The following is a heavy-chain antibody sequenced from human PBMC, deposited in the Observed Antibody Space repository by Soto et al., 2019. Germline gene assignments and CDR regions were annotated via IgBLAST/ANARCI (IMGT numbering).Heavy chain of an antibody. Sequence: VRLSCTTSGFTFTSYSMRWVRQAPGKGLEWVATFWYDASAQRYAYSVKCRFTISRDPSRGTFYLFMDSLRTDDTAVYYCVFSSWNQYFFDRWGQEILVTVSS. CDR2: FWYDASAQ. CDR3: VFSSWNQYFFDR. D-gene: IGHD6-13*01. V-gene: IGHV3-33*08. CDR1: GFTFTSYS. J-gene: IGHJ4*02.